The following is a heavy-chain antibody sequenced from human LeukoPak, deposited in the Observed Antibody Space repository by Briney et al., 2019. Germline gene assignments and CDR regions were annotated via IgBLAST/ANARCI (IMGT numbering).Heavy chain of an antibody. Sequence: PSETLSLTCGVYGGSFSGYYWSWISHPPEKGLEWIGEINHSGSTNYNPSLKSRVTISVDTSKNQFSLKLSSVTAADTAVYYRTTHDTSGRTGSCGHWDQGTLVTVSS. CDR1: GGSFSGYY. D-gene: IGHD3-22*01. CDR2: INHSGST. J-gene: IGHJ1*01. CDR3: TTHDTSGRTGSCGH. V-gene: IGHV4-34*01.